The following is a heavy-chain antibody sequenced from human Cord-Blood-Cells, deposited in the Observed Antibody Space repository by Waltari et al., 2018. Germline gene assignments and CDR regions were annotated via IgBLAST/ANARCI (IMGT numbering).Heavy chain of an antibody. J-gene: IGHJ5*02. V-gene: IGHV4-61*01. CDR1: GGSVSRGSYY. CDR3: ARGEGIAAAGTLDP. CDR2: IYYSGST. Sequence: QVQLHESGTGLVKPSETLSLPCPVPGGSVSRGSYYWSWIRQPPGKGLEWIGYIYYSGSTNYNPSLKSRVTISVDTSKNQFSLKLSSVTAADTAVYYCARGEGIAAAGTLDPWGQGTLVTVSS. D-gene: IGHD6-13*01.